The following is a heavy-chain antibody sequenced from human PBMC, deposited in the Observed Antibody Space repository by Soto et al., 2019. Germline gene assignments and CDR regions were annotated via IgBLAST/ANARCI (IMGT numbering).Heavy chain of an antibody. Sequence: VQLVESGGGLVQPGGSLRLSCAASGLTFSNYAMTWVRQAPGKGLEWVSAISGSGGSTFYADSVKGRFTISRDNSKNTLYLQMNSLSAGDTAIYYCTTWGSSYVFDCWGQGTLVTVSS. CDR2: ISGSGGST. CDR3: TTWGSSYVFDC. J-gene: IGHJ4*02. V-gene: IGHV3-23*04. CDR1: GLTFSNYA. D-gene: IGHD1-26*01.